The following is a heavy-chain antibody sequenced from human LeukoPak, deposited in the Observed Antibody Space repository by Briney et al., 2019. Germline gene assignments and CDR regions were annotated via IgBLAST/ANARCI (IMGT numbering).Heavy chain of an antibody. CDR3: ASLTRYSSSSILDYYYYGMDV. Sequence: PSETLSLTCAVYGGSFSGYYWSWIRQPPGKGLEWIGEINHSGSTNYNPSLKSRVTISVDTSKNQFSLKLSSVTAADTAVYYCASLTRYSSSSILDYYYYGMDVWGQGTTVTVFS. CDR2: INHSGST. CDR1: GGSFSGYY. D-gene: IGHD6-6*01. V-gene: IGHV4-34*01. J-gene: IGHJ6*02.